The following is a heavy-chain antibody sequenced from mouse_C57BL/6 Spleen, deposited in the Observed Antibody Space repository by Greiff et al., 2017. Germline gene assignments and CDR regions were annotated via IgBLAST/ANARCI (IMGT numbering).Heavy chain of an antibody. J-gene: IGHJ4*01. V-gene: IGHV1-9*01. Sequence: VQLVESGAELMKPGASVKLSCKATGYTFTGYWIEWVKQRPGHGLEWIGEILPGSGSTNYNEKFKGKATFTADTSSNTAYMQLSSLTTEDSAIYYCARGAITTVVATDYAMDYWGQGTSVTVSS. CDR1: GYTFTGYW. D-gene: IGHD1-1*01. CDR3: ARGAITTVVATDYAMDY. CDR2: ILPGSGST.